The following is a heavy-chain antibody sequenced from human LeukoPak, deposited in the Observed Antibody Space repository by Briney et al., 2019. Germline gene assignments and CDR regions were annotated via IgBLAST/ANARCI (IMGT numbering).Heavy chain of an antibody. V-gene: IGHV3-30*04. CDR2: MSFDVNNK. CDR3: ARGYCTSSSCYNDY. CDR1: GFTFSSYA. D-gene: IGHD2-2*02. J-gene: IGHJ4*02. Sequence: PGGSLRLSCVTSGFTFSSYAFHWVRQAPGKGLEWVATMSFDVNNKYYADSVRGRFTISRDNSKNTLYLQMNSLGAEDTAVYFCARGYCTSSSCYNDYWGQGTLVTVSS.